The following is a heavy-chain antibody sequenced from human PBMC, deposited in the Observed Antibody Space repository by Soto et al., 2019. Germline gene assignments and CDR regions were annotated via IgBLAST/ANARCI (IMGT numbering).Heavy chain of an antibody. CDR1: GASISSSTYF. CDR3: ARPRDLAFDY. V-gene: IGHV4-39*01. CDR2: IYDSGNT. J-gene: IGHJ4*02. Sequence: SETLSLTCTVSGASISSSTYFWGWIRQSPGKGLEWIGSIYDSGNTYYNPSLKSRVTISADTSKSQFSLKLSSVTAADTAVYFCARPRDLAFDYWGQGTLVTVSS.